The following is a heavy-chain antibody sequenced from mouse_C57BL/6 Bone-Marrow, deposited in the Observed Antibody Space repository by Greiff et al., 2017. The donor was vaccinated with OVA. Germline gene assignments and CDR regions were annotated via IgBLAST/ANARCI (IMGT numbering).Heavy chain of an antibody. J-gene: IGHJ2*01. V-gene: IGHV1-50*01. CDR1: GYTFTSYW. CDR2: IDPSDSYT. Sequence: VQLVESGAELVKPGASVKLSCKASGYTFTSYWMQWVKQRPGQGLEWIGEIDPSDSYTNYNQKFKGKATLTVDTSSSTAYMQLSSLTSEDSAVYYCAAYFDYWGQGTTLTVSS. CDR3: AAYFDY.